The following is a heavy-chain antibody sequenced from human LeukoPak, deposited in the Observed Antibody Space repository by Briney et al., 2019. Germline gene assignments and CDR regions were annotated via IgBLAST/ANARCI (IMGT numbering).Heavy chain of an antibody. D-gene: IGHD3-22*01. Sequence: SETLSLTCAVYGGIFNGYYWSWIRQPPGKGLEWIGEINRSGTTNYNPTLKSRVTISVDTSKSQVSLRLTSVTAADTAMYYCVTTYSFDSSGYLNAFDIWGQGTMVTVSS. CDR2: INRSGTT. J-gene: IGHJ3*02. CDR1: GGIFNGYY. CDR3: VTTYSFDSSGYLNAFDI. V-gene: IGHV4-34*08.